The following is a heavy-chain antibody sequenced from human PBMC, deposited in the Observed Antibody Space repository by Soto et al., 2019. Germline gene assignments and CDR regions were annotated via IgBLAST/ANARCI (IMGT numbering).Heavy chain of an antibody. Sequence: SETLSLTCAVSSGSISSSNWWSWFRPPPGRVLEWIGEIYHSGSTNYNPSLKSRVTISLDKSKNQFSLKLSSVTAADTVVYYCAREFKDCSSTSCSPRYMDVWGKGTTVTVSS. CDR2: IYHSGST. V-gene: IGHV4-4*02. D-gene: IGHD2-2*01. CDR1: SGSISSSNW. J-gene: IGHJ6*03. CDR3: AREFKDCSSTSCSPRYMDV.